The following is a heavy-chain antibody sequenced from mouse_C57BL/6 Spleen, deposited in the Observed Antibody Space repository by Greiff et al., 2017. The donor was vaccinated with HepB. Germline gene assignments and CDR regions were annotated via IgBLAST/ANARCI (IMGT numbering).Heavy chain of an antibody. V-gene: IGHV1-4*01. CDR1: GYTFTSYT. CDR2: INPSSGYT. CDR3: ARGPYYYGRPWYYFDY. D-gene: IGHD1-1*01. J-gene: IGHJ2*01. Sequence: QVQLQQSGAELARPGASVKMSCKASGYTFTSYTMHWVKQRPGQGLEWIGYINPSSGYTKYNQKFKDKATLTADKSSSTAYMQLSSLTSEDSAVYYCARGPYYYGRPWYYFDYWGQGTTLTVSS.